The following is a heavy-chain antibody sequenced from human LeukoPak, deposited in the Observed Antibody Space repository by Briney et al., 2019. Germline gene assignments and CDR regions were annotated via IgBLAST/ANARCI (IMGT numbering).Heavy chain of an antibody. D-gene: IGHD3-22*01. V-gene: IGHV3-30-3*01. J-gene: IGHJ4*02. CDR2: ISYDGSNK. CDR1: GFTFSSYA. Sequence: GGSLRLSCAASGFTFSSYAMHWVRQAPGKGLEWVAVISYDGSNKYYADSVKGRFTISRDNSKNTLYLQMNSLRAEDTAVYYCARGGKVVVITTFDYWGQGTLVTVSS. CDR3: ARGGKVVVITTFDY.